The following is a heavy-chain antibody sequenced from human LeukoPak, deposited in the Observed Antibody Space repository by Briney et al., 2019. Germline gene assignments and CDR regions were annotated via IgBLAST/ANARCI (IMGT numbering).Heavy chain of an antibody. CDR2: IRSKANSYAT. CDR1: GFTFSGSA. Sequence: PGGSLRLSCAASGFTFSGSAMHWVRQASGKGLEWVGRIRSKANSYATAHAASVEGRFTISRDDSKNTAYLQMNSLKTEDTAVYYCTSHDSSGYYYHQLYYFDYWGQGTLVTVSS. J-gene: IGHJ4*02. D-gene: IGHD3-22*01. CDR3: TSHDSSGYYYHQLYYFDY. V-gene: IGHV3-73*01.